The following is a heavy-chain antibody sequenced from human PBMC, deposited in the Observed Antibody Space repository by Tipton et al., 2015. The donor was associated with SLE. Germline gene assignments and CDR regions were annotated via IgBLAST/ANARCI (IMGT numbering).Heavy chain of an antibody. CDR1: GYSISTGYY. CDR3: TRLYGGWYFDL. D-gene: IGHD2-2*02. J-gene: IGHJ2*01. V-gene: IGHV4-38-2*01. CDR2: GYHSGT. Sequence: TLSLTCAVSGYSISTGYYWSWIRQHTGKGVGWIGRGYHSGTYYSPSLKSRVTITLDTSKNQFSLRMNSVTAADTAMYYCTRLYGGWYFDLWGRGTLVTVSS.